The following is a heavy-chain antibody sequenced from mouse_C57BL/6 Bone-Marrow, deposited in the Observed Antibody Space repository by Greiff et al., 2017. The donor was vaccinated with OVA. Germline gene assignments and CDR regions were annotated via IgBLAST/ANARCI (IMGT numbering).Heavy chain of an antibody. CDR2: IYPGSGNT. D-gene: IGHD2-2*01. V-gene: IGHV1-76*01. J-gene: IGHJ4*01. Sequence: QVQLQQSGAELVRPGASVKLSCKASGYTFTDYYINWVKQRPGQGLEWIARIYPGSGNTYYNEKFKGKATLTAEKSSSTAYMQLSSLTSEDSAVYFCARQGGYADYYAMDYWGQGTSVTVSS. CDR1: GYTFTDYY. CDR3: ARQGGYADYYAMDY.